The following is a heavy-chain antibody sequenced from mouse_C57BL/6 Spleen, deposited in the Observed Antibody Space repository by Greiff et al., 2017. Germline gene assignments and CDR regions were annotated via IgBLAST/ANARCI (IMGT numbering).Heavy chain of an antibody. V-gene: IGHV1-26*01. D-gene: IGHD1-1*01. CDR1: GYTFTDYY. J-gene: IGHJ1*03. Sequence: VQLQQSGPELVKPGASVKISCKASGYTFTDYYMNWVKQSHGKSLEWIGDINPNNGGTSYNQKFKGKATLTVDKSSSTAYMELRSLTSEDSAVYYCALTTAGYFDVWGTGTTVTVSS. CDR2: INPNNGGT. CDR3: ALTTAGYFDV.